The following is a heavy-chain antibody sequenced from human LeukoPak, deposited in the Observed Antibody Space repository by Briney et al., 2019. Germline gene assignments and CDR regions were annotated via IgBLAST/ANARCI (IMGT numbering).Heavy chain of an antibody. D-gene: IGHD3-22*01. CDR2: ISSSSSYI. CDR3: ARDYYFDSSGYPLDY. Sequence: GGSLRLSCAASGFTFSSYSMNWVRQAPGKGLEWVSSISSSSSYIYYADSVKGRFTISRDNAKNSLYLQMNSLRAEDTAVYYCARDYYFDSSGYPLDYCGQGTLVTVSS. V-gene: IGHV3-21*01. J-gene: IGHJ4*02. CDR1: GFTFSSYS.